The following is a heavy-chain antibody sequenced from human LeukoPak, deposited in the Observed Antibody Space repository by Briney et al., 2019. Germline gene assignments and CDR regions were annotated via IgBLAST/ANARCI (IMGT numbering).Heavy chain of an antibody. Sequence: GGSLRLSCAASGFTFSSYAMSWVRQAPGKGLEWVSAISGSGGSTYYADSVKGRFTISRDNSKNTLYLQMSSLRAEDTAVYYCVKERLRRGAYYFDYWGQGTLVTVSS. V-gene: IGHV3-23*01. CDR3: VKERLRRGAYYFDY. CDR1: GFTFSSYA. CDR2: ISGSGGST. J-gene: IGHJ4*02. D-gene: IGHD1-26*01.